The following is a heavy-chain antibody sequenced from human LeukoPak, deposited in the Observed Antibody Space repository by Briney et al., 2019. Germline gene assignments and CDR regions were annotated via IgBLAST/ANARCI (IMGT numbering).Heavy chain of an antibody. CDR1: GYTFTTYD. CDR3: ARGPTYYDSSWGYFDL. V-gene: IGHV1-8*01. D-gene: IGHD3-22*01. Sequence: ASVKVSCKASGYTFTTYDINWVRQATGQGLEWLGWMNPNIGNTGYSQNFQGRVTMTRNTSISTAYMELTSLGSEDTAVYYCARGPTYYDSSWGYFDLWGRGTLVTVSS. CDR2: MNPNIGNT. J-gene: IGHJ2*01.